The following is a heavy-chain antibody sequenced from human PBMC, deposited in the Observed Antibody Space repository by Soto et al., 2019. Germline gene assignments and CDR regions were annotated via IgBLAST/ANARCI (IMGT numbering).Heavy chain of an antibody. J-gene: IGHJ4*02. D-gene: IGHD3-16*01. Sequence: LRLSCTASGFTFSSYWMSWVRQAPGKGLGWVANIKEDGSGKYYVDSVKGRFSISRDNARNSPYLQMNSLRVEDTAVYYCVRVGRLGGYWGQGALVTVSS. CDR3: VRVGRLGGY. V-gene: IGHV3-7*03. CDR2: IKEDGSGK. CDR1: GFTFSSYW.